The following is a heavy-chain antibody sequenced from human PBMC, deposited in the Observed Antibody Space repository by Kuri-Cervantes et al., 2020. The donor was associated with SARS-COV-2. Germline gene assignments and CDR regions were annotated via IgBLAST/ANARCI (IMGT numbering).Heavy chain of an antibody. Sequence: GSLRLSCTVSGGSISSSNYYWGWIRQPPGKGLEWIGSIYYSGSTYYNPSLKSRVTISVDTSKNQFSLKLSSVTAADTAVYYCARQWSYGNNWGQGTLVTVSS. D-gene: IGHD5-18*01. J-gene: IGHJ4*02. CDR3: ARQWSYGNN. V-gene: IGHV4-39*01. CDR1: GGSISSSNYY. CDR2: IYYSGST.